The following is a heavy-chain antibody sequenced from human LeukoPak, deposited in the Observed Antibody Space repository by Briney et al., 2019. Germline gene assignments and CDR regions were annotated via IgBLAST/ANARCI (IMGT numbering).Heavy chain of an antibody. CDR3: ARSAVAGLLFPYFDY. D-gene: IGHD6-19*01. Sequence: GGSLRLSCAASGFTFSSYDMHWVRQATGKGLEWDSAIGTAGDTYYPGSVKGRFTISRENAKNSLYLQMNSLRAGDTAVYYCARSAVAGLLFPYFDYWGQGTLVTVSS. CDR1: GFTFSSYD. J-gene: IGHJ4*02. V-gene: IGHV3-13*01. CDR2: IGTAGDT.